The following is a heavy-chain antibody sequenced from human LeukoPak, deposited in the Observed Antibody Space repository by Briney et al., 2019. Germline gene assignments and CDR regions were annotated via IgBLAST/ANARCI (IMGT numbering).Heavy chain of an antibody. J-gene: IGHJ4*02. CDR3: AKVKTHWYFDN. V-gene: IGHV3-23*01. CDR1: GFPFSTND. D-gene: IGHD1-1*01. Sequence: GGSLRLSCAASGFPFSTNDMSWVRQAPGKGLEWVSAISGSASGGTTYEDSVKGRVTISRDNSKGTLYLQMNSLRAEDTAVYYCAKVKTHWYFDNWGRGTLVTVSS. CDR2: ISGSASGGT.